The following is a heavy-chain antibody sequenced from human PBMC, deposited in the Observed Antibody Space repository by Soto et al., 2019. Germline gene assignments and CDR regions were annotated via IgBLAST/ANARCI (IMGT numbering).Heavy chain of an antibody. D-gene: IGHD6-19*01. CDR3: ARSHLSYSSGWENYYYYYYMDV. V-gene: IGHV4-59*08. Sequence: SETLSLTCTVSGGSISSYYWSWIRQPPGKGLEWIGYIYYSGSTNYNPSLKSRVTISVDTSKNQFSLKLSSVTAADTAVYYCARSHLSYSSGWENYYYYYYMDVWGKGTTVTVSS. CDR2: IYYSGST. J-gene: IGHJ6*03. CDR1: GGSISSYY.